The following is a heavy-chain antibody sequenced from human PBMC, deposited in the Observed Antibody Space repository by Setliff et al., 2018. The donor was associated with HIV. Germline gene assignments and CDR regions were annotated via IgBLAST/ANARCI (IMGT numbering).Heavy chain of an antibody. CDR3: ANSVTDASYWYFIH. Sequence: GASVKVSCKASGFIFTNYGIHWVRQAPGHSLEWMGFINSGTGNTIYSQKFQGRVTFSRDTSASTANMELSSLRSEDTAVYYCANSVTDASYWYFIHWGRGSPVTVSS. CDR2: INSGTGNT. CDR1: GFIFTNYG. J-gene: IGHJ2*01. D-gene: IGHD4-17*01. V-gene: IGHV1-3*01.